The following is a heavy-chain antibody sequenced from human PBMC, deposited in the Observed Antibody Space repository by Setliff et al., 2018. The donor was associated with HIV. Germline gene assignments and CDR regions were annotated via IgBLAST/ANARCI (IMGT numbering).Heavy chain of an antibody. CDR2: INYRGNT. CDR3: ASLDGSESPYIYYYYMDV. D-gene: IGHD3-10*01. V-gene: IGHV4-39*01. CDR1: GGSISTSRYY. J-gene: IGHJ6*03. Sequence: SETLSLTCTVSGGSISTSRYYWGWIRQPPGKGLEWIGSINYRGNTYYNPSLKSRAAISVDTSKNQISLKLSSATAADTAVYYCASLDGSESPYIYYYYMDVWGEGTAVTVS.